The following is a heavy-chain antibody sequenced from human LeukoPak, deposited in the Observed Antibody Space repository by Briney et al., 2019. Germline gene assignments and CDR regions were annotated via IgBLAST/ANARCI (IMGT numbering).Heavy chain of an antibody. CDR2: INHSGGT. D-gene: IGHD3-10*01. V-gene: IGHV4-39*07. CDR1: GVSISSSSYY. J-gene: IGHJ4*02. CDR3: ARGVDYYGV. Sequence: SETLSLTCNVSGVSISSSSYYWGWIRQPPVKGLEWIGEINHSGGTNYNPSLKSRVTISVDTSKKQFSLKLSSVTAADTAVYYCARGVDYYGVWGQGTLVTVSS.